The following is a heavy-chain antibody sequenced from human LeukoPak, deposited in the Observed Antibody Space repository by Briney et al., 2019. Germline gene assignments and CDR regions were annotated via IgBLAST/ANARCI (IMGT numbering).Heavy chain of an antibody. V-gene: IGHV1-24*01. D-gene: IGHD3-22*01. CDR1: GYTLTELS. J-gene: IGHJ3*02. CDR3: ATHFHSSGYFDGAFDI. Sequence: ASVKVSCKVSGYTLTELSMHWVRQAPGKGLEWMGGFDPEDGETIYAQKFQGRVTMTEDTSTDTAYMELSSLRSEDTAVYYCATHFHSSGYFDGAFDIWGQGTMVTVSS. CDR2: FDPEDGET.